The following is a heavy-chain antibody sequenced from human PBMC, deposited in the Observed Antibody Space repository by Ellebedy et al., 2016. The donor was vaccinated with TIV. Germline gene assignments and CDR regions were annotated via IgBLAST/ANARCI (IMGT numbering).Heavy chain of an antibody. V-gene: IGHV3-33*01. D-gene: IGHD3-10*01. Sequence: GESLKISXAASGFTFSSYGMHWVRQAPGKGLEWVAVIWYDGSNKYYADSVKGRFTISRDNSKNTLYLQMNSLRAEDTAVYYCARVGRVTTYYYYYGMDVWGQGTTVTVSS. J-gene: IGHJ6*02. CDR2: IWYDGSNK. CDR1: GFTFSSYG. CDR3: ARVGRVTTYYYYYGMDV.